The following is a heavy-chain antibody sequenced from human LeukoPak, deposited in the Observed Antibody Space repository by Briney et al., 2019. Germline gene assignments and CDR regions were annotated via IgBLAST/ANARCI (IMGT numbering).Heavy chain of an antibody. Sequence: GGSLRLSCAASGFIFGSYTMNWVRQAPGKGLEWVSYISSSGDTEYYADSVQGRFTVSRDNAKNSLYLQLNSLRAEDTAVYYCARAIRRYYDSSGYYYVENFDYWGQGTLVTVSS. J-gene: IGHJ4*02. D-gene: IGHD3-22*01. CDR1: GFIFGSYT. CDR3: ARAIRRYYDSSGYYYVENFDY. V-gene: IGHV3-48*01. CDR2: ISSSGDTE.